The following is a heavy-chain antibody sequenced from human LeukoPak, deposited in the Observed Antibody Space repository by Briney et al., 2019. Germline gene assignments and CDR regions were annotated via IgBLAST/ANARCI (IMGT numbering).Heavy chain of an antibody. Sequence: PGGSLRLSCAASGFTVSSNYMSWVRQAPGKGLEWVSVIYSGGSTYYADSVKGRFTISRDNSKNTLYLQMNSLRAEDTAVYYCAKEKQWLVWNDAFDIWGQGTMVTVSS. CDR1: GFTVSSNY. V-gene: IGHV3-53*01. CDR3: AKEKQWLVWNDAFDI. CDR2: IYSGGST. J-gene: IGHJ3*02. D-gene: IGHD6-19*01.